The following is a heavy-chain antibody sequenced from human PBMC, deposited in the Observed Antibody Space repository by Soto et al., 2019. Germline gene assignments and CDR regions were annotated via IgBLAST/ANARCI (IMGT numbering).Heavy chain of an antibody. J-gene: IGHJ4*02. CDR1: GFTFSSYA. Sequence: GGSLRLSCAASGFTFSSYAMSWVRQAPGKGLEWVSAISGSGGSTYYADSVKGRFTISRDNSKNTLYLQMNSLRAEDTAVYYCAKDLYDYIWGSYRSWGQGTLVTVSS. D-gene: IGHD3-16*02. CDR2: ISGSGGST. V-gene: IGHV3-23*01. CDR3: AKDLYDYIWGSYRS.